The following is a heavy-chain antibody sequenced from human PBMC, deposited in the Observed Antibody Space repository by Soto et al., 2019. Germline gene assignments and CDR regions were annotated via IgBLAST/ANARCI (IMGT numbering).Heavy chain of an antibody. V-gene: IGHV1-24*01. CDR1: GDTLSELS. CDR3: ATERLGFCDSDNCYRHYFDS. Sequence: ASVEVSCKVSGDTLSELSIHWVRQAPGKGLEWMGRFDPEDDEIVYAQKFQGRVTMTEDTSTDTSYMEVTSLTPEDTAVYYCATERLGFCDSDNCYRHYFDSWGQGSLVTVSS. D-gene: IGHD2-21*02. CDR2: FDPEDDEI. J-gene: IGHJ4*02.